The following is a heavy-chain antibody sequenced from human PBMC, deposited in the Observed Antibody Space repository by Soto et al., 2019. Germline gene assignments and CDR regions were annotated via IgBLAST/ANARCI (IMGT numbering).Heavy chain of an antibody. V-gene: IGHV4-59*08. J-gene: IGHJ5*02. CDR1: GGSINSAYY. D-gene: IGHD6-13*01. CDR3: ARHRMTIAAAFNWFDP. Sequence: SETLSLTCAVSGGSINSAYYWGWIRQPPGKGLEWIGYIYYSGSTNYNPSLKSRVTISVDTSKNQFSLKLSSVTAADTAVYYCARHRMTIAAAFNWFDPWGQGTLVTVSS. CDR2: IYYSGST.